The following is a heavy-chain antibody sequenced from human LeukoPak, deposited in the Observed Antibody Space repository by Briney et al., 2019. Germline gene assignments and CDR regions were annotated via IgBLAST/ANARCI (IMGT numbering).Heavy chain of an antibody. CDR3: AREVDYYDTSDYFPLGY. V-gene: IGHV1-2*02. CDR1: KYTFTFYY. CDR2: INPNSGGT. J-gene: IGHJ4*02. D-gene: IGHD3-22*01. Sequence: GASVKVSCKASKYTFTFYYIHWVRQAPGQGLEWMGWINPNSGGTNYAQKFQGRVTMTRDTSISTAYMELSRLRSDDTAVYYCAREVDYYDTSDYFPLGYWGQGTLVTVSS.